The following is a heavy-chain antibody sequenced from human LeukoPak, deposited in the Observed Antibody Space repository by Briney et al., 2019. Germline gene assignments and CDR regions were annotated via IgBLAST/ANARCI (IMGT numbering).Heavy chain of an antibody. J-gene: IGHJ3*02. CDR3: ARAGWELLRGAFDI. CDR2: ISSSGSTI. V-gene: IGHV3-48*03. Sequence: GGSLRLSCAASGFTFSSYEMNWVRQAPGKGLEWVSYISSSGSTIYYADSVKGRFTISRDNSKNTLYLQMNSLRAEDTAVYYCARAGWELLRGAFDIWGQGTMVTVSS. CDR1: GFTFSSYE. D-gene: IGHD1-26*01.